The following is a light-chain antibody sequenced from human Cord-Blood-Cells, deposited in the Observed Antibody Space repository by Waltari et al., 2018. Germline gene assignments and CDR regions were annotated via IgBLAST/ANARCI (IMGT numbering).Light chain of an antibody. CDR3: QQSYSTPT. CDR2: AAS. V-gene: IGKV1-39*01. CDR1: QSISSY. Sequence: DIQMTQSPSSLSASVGDRVTITCRASQSISSYLNWYQQKPGKAPKLLIYAASSLQSGVPSRFSGSGSGTDFTPTISSLQPEDFATYYFQQSYSTPTFGGGTKVEIK. J-gene: IGKJ4*01.